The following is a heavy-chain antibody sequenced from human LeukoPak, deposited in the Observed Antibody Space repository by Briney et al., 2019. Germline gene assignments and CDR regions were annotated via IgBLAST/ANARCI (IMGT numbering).Heavy chain of an antibody. Sequence: GGSLRLSCAASGFTFGTYWMHWVRQAPGKGLVWVSRINGDGGSRNYADSVKGRFTISRDNAKNTLYLQMSSLRAEDTAVYYCASASSHRTAAGGDYWGQGTLVTVST. D-gene: IGHD6-13*01. CDR1: GFTFGTYW. CDR2: INGDGGSR. J-gene: IGHJ4*02. V-gene: IGHV3-74*01. CDR3: ASASSHRTAAGGDY.